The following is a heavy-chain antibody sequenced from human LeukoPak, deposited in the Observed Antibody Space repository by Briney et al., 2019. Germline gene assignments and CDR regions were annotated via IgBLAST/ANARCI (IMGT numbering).Heavy chain of an antibody. J-gene: IGHJ3*02. CDR3: ARDSVFEGAFDI. V-gene: IGHV3-21*01. D-gene: IGHD3-10*01. CDR2: IGSSSSYI. Sequence: GGSLRLSCAASGFTFSSYSMNWVRQAPGKGLEWVSSIGSSSSYIYYADSVKGRFTISRDNAKNSLYLQMNSLRAEDTAVYYCARDSVFEGAFDIWGQGTMVTVSS. CDR1: GFTFSSYS.